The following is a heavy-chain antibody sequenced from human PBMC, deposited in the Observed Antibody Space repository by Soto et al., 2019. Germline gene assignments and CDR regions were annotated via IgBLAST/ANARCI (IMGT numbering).Heavy chain of an antibody. Sequence: ASVKVSCKASGYTFTGYYMHWVRQAPGQGLEWMGWINPNSGGTNYAQKFQGRVTMTRDTSISTAYMELSRLRSDDTAVYYCAREHYDFWSGYYRGWFDPWGQGTLLTVSS. CDR2: INPNSGGT. J-gene: IGHJ5*02. V-gene: IGHV1-2*02. CDR1: GYTFTGYY. CDR3: AREHYDFWSGYYRGWFDP. D-gene: IGHD3-3*01.